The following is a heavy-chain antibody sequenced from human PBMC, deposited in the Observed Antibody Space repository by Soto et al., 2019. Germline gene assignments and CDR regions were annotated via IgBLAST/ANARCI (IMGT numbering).Heavy chain of an antibody. Sequence: GGSLRLSCAASGFTFSSYSMNWVRQAPGKGLEWVSYISSSSSTIYYADSVKGRFTISRDNAKNSLYLLMNSLRAEDTAVYYCARDLYPNYGSGSQSWFDPWGQGTLVTVSS. CDR1: GFTFSSYS. CDR2: ISSSSSTI. V-gene: IGHV3-48*01. J-gene: IGHJ5*02. CDR3: ARDLYPNYGSGSQSWFDP. D-gene: IGHD3-10*01.